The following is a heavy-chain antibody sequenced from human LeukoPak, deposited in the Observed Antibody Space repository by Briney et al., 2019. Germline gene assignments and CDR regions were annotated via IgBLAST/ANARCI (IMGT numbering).Heavy chain of an antibody. J-gene: IGHJ3*02. V-gene: IGHV4-59*01. CDR3: AREKQWLVHAFDI. CDR2: IYYSGST. Sequence: SETLSLTCSVSDGSINSYYWNWIRQPPGKGLEWIGYIYYSGSTNYNPSLKSRVTISVDTSKNQFSLKLSSVTAADTAVYYCAREKQWLVHAFDIWGQGTMVTVSS. CDR1: DGSINSYY. D-gene: IGHD6-19*01.